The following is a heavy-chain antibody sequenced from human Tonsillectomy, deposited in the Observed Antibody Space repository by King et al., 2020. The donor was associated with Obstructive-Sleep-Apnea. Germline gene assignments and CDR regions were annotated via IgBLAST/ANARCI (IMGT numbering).Heavy chain of an antibody. CDR1: GFTFSNAW. CDR3: TTDQSYGSGSPPDYYYGMDV. Sequence: QLVQSGGGLVKPGGSLRLSCAASGFTFSNAWMSWVRQAPGKGLEWVGRIKSKTDGGTTDYAAPVKGRFTISRDDSKNTLYLQMNSLKTEDTAVYYCTTDQSYGSGSPPDYYYGMDVWGQGTTVTVSS. J-gene: IGHJ6*02. D-gene: IGHD3-10*01. CDR2: IKSKTDGGTT. V-gene: IGHV3-15*01.